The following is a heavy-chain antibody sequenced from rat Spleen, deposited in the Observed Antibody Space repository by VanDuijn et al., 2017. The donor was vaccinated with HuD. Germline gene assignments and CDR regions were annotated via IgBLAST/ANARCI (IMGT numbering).Heavy chain of an antibody. CDR3: TREGEIRASYVMDA. CDR2: ITNGGGRT. D-gene: IGHD4-1*01. Sequence: EVQLVESGGGLVQPGRSLKLSCVASGFTFNDYWMTWIRQAPGKGLECIASITNGGGRTYYPDSVRGRFTISRDNAKSTLYLQMNSLRSEDTATYYCTREGEIRASYVMDAWGQGTSVTVSS. J-gene: IGHJ4*01. V-gene: IGHV5-31*01. CDR1: GFTFNDYW.